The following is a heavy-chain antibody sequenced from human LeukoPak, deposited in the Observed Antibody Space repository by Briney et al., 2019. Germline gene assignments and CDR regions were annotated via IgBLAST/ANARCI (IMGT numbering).Heavy chain of an antibody. CDR2: ISYDGSNK. CDR3: AEDQHCSSTSCLDY. D-gene: IGHD2-2*01. CDR1: GFTFSSYG. J-gene: IGHJ4*02. Sequence: GRSLRLSCAASGFTFSSYGMHWVRQAPGKGLEWVAVISYDGSNKYYADSVKGRFTISRDNSKNTLYLQMNSLRAEDTAVYYCAEDQHCSSTSCLDYWGQGTLVTVSS. V-gene: IGHV3-30*18.